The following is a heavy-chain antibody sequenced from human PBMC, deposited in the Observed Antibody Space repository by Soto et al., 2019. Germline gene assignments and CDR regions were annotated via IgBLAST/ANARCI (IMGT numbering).Heavy chain of an antibody. D-gene: IGHD1-26*01. V-gene: IGHV1-2*02. Sequence: ASVKVSCKASGYTFTVYYMHCVRQAPGQGLEWMGWINPKSGGTMYPQKFQGRVTMTWDTSISTAYMALTRLRSDDTAVYYCARDLAKGGGSAGFDYWGQGTLVTVSS. CDR3: ARDLAKGGGSAGFDY. J-gene: IGHJ4*02. CDR2: INPKSGGT. CDR1: GYTFTVYY.